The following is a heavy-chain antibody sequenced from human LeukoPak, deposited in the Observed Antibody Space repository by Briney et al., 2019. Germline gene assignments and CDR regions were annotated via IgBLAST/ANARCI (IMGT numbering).Heavy chain of an antibody. Sequence: GGSLRLSCATSGLNFINAWMSWVRQAPGKGLEWVSAISGSGGSTYYADSVKGRFTISRDNSKNTLYLQMNSLRAEDTAVYYCAKDRKVRGVIITEDYWGQGTLVTVSS. J-gene: IGHJ4*02. CDR3: AKDRKVRGVIITEDY. D-gene: IGHD3-10*01. CDR2: ISGSGGST. CDR1: GLNFINAW. V-gene: IGHV3-23*01.